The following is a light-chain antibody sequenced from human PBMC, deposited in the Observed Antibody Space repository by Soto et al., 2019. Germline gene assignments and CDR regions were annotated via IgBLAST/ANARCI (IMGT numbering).Light chain of an antibody. J-gene: IGKJ3*01. CDR2: GAS. CDR1: QAISNF. CDR3: QKYNGAPFT. Sequence: DIQMTQSPSSLSASIGDRVTITCRASQAISNFVAWYQQKPGKIPRFLIYGASTLHSGVPSRFSGSGSGTDFTLTISSLQPEDVATYYCQKYNGAPFTFGPGTRVDLK. V-gene: IGKV1-27*01.